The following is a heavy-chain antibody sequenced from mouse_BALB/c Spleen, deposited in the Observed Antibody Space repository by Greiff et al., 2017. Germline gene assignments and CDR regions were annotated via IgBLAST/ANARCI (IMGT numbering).Heavy chain of an antibody. D-gene: IGHD1-1*01. CDR1: GFTFSSFG. CDR3: ARPFTTVVADAMDY. V-gene: IGHV5-17*02. J-gene: IGHJ4*01. CDR2: ISSGSSTI. Sequence: EVQRVESGGGLVQPGGSRKLSCAASGFTFSSFGMHWVRQAPEKGLEWVAYISSGSSTIYYADTVKGRFTISRDNPKNTLFLQMTSLRSEDTAMYYCARPFTTVVADAMDYWGQGTSVTVSS.